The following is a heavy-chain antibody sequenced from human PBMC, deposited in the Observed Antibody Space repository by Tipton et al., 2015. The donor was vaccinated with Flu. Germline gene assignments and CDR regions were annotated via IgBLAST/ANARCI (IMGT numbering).Heavy chain of an antibody. CDR3: ATLVRCRTQDY. Sequence: TLSLTCTVSGGSISTSNDYWSWIRQPPGKGLEWIGYIFYSGITYYNPSLKSRVTISVDTSKNQVSLKLTSVTAADTAVYYCATLVRCRTQDYWGQGTLVTVSS. V-gene: IGHV4-30-4*01. D-gene: IGHD4-23*01. J-gene: IGHJ4*02. CDR2: IFYSGIT. CDR1: GGSISTSNDY.